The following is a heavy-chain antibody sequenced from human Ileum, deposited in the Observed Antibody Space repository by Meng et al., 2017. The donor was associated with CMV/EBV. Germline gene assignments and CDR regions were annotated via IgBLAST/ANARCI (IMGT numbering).Heavy chain of an antibody. CDR2: IWHDGSHR. J-gene: IGHJ4*02. Sequence: LSCSASGFTFRTYAMDWVRQAPGKGLEWVAVIWHDGSHRNYLYSVEGRFTISRDNSKNTLYLEMNSLRGEDTAMYYCAKAGSGDYFDYWGQGTLVTVSS. CDR3: AKAGSGDYFDY. CDR1: GFTFRTYA. D-gene: IGHD3-10*01. V-gene: IGHV3-33*06.